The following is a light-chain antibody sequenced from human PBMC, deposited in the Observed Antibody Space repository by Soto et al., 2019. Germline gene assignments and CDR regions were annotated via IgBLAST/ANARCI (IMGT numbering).Light chain of an antibody. CDR2: AAS. CDR3: HKYNSAPLT. V-gene: IGKV1-27*01. J-gene: IGKJ4*01. Sequence: DIQMTQSPSSLSASVEDRVTMTCRANQGISNYLAWYQQKPGKVPKLLICAASTLQSGVPSRFSGSGSGTDFTLTISSLQPEDVATYYCHKYNSAPLTFGGGTKVEIK. CDR1: QGISNY.